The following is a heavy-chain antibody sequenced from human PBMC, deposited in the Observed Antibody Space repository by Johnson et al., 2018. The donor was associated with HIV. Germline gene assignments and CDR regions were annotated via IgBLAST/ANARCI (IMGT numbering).Heavy chain of an antibody. CDR3: AKRLTYANSLDAFDI. Sequence: QVQLVESGGVVVQPGGSLRLSCAASGFTFDDYGMHWVRQAPGKGLEWVAVIWYDGSSKYYADSVKGRFTVSRDNSKNTLYLQMNSLRAEDTAVYYCAKRLTYANSLDAFDIWGQGTMVTVSS. D-gene: IGHD3-16*01. V-gene: IGHV3-33*06. J-gene: IGHJ3*02. CDR2: IWYDGSSK. CDR1: GFTFDDYG.